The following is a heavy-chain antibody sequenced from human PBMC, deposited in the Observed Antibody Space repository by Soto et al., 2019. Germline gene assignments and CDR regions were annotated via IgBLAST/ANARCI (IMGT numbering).Heavy chain of an antibody. V-gene: IGHV4-4*02. CDR1: GGSISSSNW. J-gene: IGHJ4*02. CDR2: IYHSGST. Sequence: PSETLSLTCAVSGGSISSSNWWSWVRQPPGKGLEWIGEIYHSGSTNYNPSLKSRVTISVDKSKNQFSLKLSSVTAADTAVYYCARAVGGSTVWIGGPNFDYWGQGTLVTVSS. CDR3: ARAVGGSTVWIGGPNFDY. D-gene: IGHD3-3*01.